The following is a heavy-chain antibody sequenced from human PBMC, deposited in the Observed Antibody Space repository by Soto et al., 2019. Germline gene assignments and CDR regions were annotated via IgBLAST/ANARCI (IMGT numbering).Heavy chain of an antibody. D-gene: IGHD2-21*02. CDR3: ATQGGDYAFDI. Sequence: ASVKVSCKASGGTFSSYAISWVRQAPGQGLEWMGGIIPIFGIANYAQKFQGRVTITADKSTSTAYMELSSLRSEDTAVYYCATQGGDYAFDIWGQGTMVTVSS. J-gene: IGHJ3*02. CDR2: IIPIFGIA. CDR1: GGTFSSYA. V-gene: IGHV1-69*10.